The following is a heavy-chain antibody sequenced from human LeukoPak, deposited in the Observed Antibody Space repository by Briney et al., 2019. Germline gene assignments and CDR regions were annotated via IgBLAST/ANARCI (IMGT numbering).Heavy chain of an antibody. V-gene: IGHV4-38-2*02. CDR2: TYHRAST. J-gene: IGHJ4*02. CDR1: GYSIGSGYY. Sequence: SETLSLTCTVSGYSIGSGYYWGWIRQPPGKGLEYIGSTYHRASTYYNPSLKSRVTISSDTSKNQFSLKLSSVTAADTAVYYCARGGGSYYHDYWGQGTLVTVSS. D-gene: IGHD1-26*01. CDR3: ARGGGSYYHDY.